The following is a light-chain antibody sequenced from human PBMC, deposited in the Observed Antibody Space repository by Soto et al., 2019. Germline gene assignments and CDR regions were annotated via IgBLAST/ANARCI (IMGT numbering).Light chain of an antibody. CDR1: SGHSRNA. CDR3: ETWDTTTRV. V-gene: IGLV4-60*03. J-gene: IGLJ7*01. CDR2: VESSGSY. Sequence: QSVLTQSSSASASQGSSVRLTCTLSSGHSRNAIAWHQQQPGKAPRSLMKVESSGSYNKGGGVPDRFSGSSSGTDRYLSISNLQSEDEADYYCETWDTTTRVFGGGTQLTVL.